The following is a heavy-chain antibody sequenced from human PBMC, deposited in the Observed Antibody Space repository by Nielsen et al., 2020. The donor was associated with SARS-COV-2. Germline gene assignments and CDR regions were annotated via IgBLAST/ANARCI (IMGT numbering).Heavy chain of an antibody. J-gene: IGHJ6*02. CDR3: ARAEGITIFGVVIDYYYYGMDV. Sequence: ASVKVSCKASGYTFTSYDINWVRQATGQGLEWMGWMNPNSGNTGYAQKFQGRVTMTRDTSTSTVYMELSSLRSEDTAVYYCARAEGITIFGVVIDYYYYGMDVWGQGTTVTVSS. V-gene: IGHV1-8*01. D-gene: IGHD3-3*01. CDR1: GYTFTSYD. CDR2: MNPNSGNT.